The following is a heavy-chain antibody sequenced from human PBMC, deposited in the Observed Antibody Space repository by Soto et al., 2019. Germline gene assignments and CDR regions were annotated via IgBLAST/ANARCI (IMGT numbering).Heavy chain of an antibody. CDR2: IYHSGST. CDR1: GGSISSGGYS. D-gene: IGHD2-2*01. V-gene: IGHV4-30-2*01. Sequence: PSETLSLTCAVPGGSISSGGYSWSWIRQPPGKGLEWIGYIYHSGSTYYNPSLKSRVTISVDRSKNQFSLKLSSVTAADTAVYYCARVPDRWGQGILVTVSS. CDR3: ARVPDR. J-gene: IGHJ5*02.